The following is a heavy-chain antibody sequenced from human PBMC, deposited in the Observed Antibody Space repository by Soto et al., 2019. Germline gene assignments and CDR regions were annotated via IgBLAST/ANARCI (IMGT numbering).Heavy chain of an antibody. CDR3: ARGSKGGLTNPNYYYYYGMDV. CDR2: IIPIFGTA. D-gene: IGHD1-1*01. CDR1: GGTFSSYA. J-gene: IGHJ6*02. Sequence: QVQLVQSGAEVKKPGSSVKVSCKASGGTFSSYAISWVRQAPGQGLEWMVGIIPIFGTANYAQKFQGRVTITADESTSTAYMELSSLRSEDTAVYYCARGSKGGLTNPNYYYYYGMDVWGQGTTVTVSS. V-gene: IGHV1-69*01.